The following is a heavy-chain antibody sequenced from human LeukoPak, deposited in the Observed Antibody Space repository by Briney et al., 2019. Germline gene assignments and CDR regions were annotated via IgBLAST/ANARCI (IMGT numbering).Heavy chain of an antibody. J-gene: IGHJ4*02. V-gene: IGHV4-59*01. CDR3: ARGYYYRT. CDR1: GGSITSFY. Sequence: SETLSLTCTVSGGSITSFYWSWIRQPPGKGLEWIGFMYNRVSTNYNPSLKSRVTISEDTSQNHLSLHLRSVTAADTAVYYCARGYYYRTWGLGTLVTVSS. D-gene: IGHD3-10*01. CDR2: MYNRVST.